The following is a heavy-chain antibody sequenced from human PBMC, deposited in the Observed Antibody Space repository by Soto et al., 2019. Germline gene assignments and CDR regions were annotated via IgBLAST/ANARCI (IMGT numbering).Heavy chain of an antibody. J-gene: IGHJ5*02. D-gene: IGHD2-2*01. CDR1: GGTFSSYA. CDR2: IIPIFGTA. Sequence: QVQLVQSGAEVKKPGSSVKVSCKASGGTFSSYAINWVRQAPGQGLEWMGGIIPIFGTANYAQKFQGRVTITADESTSTAYMELSSLRSEDTAVYYCARGYCSSTSCPLWGWFDPWGQGTLVTVSS. CDR3: ARGYCSSTSCPLWGWFDP. V-gene: IGHV1-69*01.